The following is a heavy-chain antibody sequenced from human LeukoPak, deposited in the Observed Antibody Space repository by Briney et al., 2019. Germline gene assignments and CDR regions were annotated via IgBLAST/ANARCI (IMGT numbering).Heavy chain of an antibody. J-gene: IGHJ4*02. CDR3: ARDGNYNSPVGASFDY. CDR2: IYPGDSDT. D-gene: IGHD1-1*01. V-gene: IGHV5-51*01. CDR1: GYSFITYW. Sequence: GESLKISCRGSGYSFITYWIAWVRQMPGKGLEWMGIIYPGDSDTSYSPSFQGQVTISVDKSISTAYLQWSSLKASDTAMYYCARDGNYNSPVGASFDYWGQGALVTVSS.